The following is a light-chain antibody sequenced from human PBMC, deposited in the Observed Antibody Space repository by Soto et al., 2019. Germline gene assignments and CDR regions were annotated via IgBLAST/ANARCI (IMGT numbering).Light chain of an antibody. CDR1: SGHSNYA. CDR3: QTWDTGIQV. J-gene: IGLJ3*02. CDR2: LNSDGSH. V-gene: IGLV4-69*01. Sequence: QTVVTQSPSASASLGASVKLTCTLSSGHSNYAIAWHQQKPEKGPRYLMKLNSDGSHSKGDGIPDRFSGSSSGAERYLTISSLQSEDEADYYCQTWDTGIQVFGGGTKLTVL.